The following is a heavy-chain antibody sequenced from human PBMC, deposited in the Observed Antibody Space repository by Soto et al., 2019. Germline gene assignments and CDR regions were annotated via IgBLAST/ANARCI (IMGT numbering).Heavy chain of an antibody. J-gene: IGHJ3*02. D-gene: IGHD3-16*01. V-gene: IGHV1-45*02. CDR2: ITPFNGNT. CDR3: ASTRNYGHDAFDI. Sequence: SVKVSCKASGYTFTYRYLHWVRQAPGQALEWMGWITPFNGNTNYAQKFQDRVTITRDRSMSTAYMELSSLRSEDTAMYYCASTRNYGHDAFDIWGQGTMVTVSS. CDR1: GYTFTYRY.